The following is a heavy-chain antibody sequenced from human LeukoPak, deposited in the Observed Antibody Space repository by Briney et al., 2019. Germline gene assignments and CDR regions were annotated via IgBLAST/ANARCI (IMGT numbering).Heavy chain of an antibody. CDR2: IRSKTYGDTT. CDR3: ARYYYDTRDYSRYFDS. D-gene: IGHD3-22*01. V-gene: IGHV3-49*04. CDR1: GFTFGDYA. J-gene: IGHJ4*02. Sequence: GGSLRLSCTASGFTFGDYAISWVRQAPGKGVEWVGLIRSKTYGDTTEYAASVKGRFTISRDDSKSIAYVQMNSLKPEDTAVYYCARYYYDTRDYSRYFDSWGQGTLVTVSS.